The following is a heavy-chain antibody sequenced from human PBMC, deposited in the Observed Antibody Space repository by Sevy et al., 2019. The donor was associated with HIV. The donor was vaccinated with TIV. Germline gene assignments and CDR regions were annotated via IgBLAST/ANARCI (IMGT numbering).Heavy chain of an antibody. V-gene: IGHV1-18*01. CDR1: GYIFTNSG. CDR2: IGVYNGNL. Sequence: ASVKVSCKTSGYIFTNSGITWVRQAPGQGLEWMGWIGVYNGNLKYAQKFQGRVTMTTDTSTSTAYMELTSLISDDTGVYYCARVPTYHYGSATYFDYWGQGTLVTVSS. D-gene: IGHD3-10*01. CDR3: ARVPTYHYGSATYFDY. J-gene: IGHJ4*02.